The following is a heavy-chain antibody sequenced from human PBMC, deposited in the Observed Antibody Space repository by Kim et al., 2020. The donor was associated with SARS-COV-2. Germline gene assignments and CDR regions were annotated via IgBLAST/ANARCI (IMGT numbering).Heavy chain of an antibody. Sequence: ASVKVSCKVSGYTLTELSMHWVRQAPGKGLEWMGGFDPEDGETIYAQKFKGRLTMTEDTSTDTAYMELSSLRSEDTAVYYCATAPLVAGGYYSHNSHNDYWGQGTLVTVSS. V-gene: IGHV1-24*01. CDR3: ATAPLVAGGYYSHNSHNDY. CDR2: FDPEDGET. CDR1: GYTLTELS. D-gene: IGHD3-22*01. J-gene: IGHJ4*02.